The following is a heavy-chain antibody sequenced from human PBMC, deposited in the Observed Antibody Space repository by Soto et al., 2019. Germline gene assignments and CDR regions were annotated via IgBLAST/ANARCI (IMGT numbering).Heavy chain of an antibody. J-gene: IGHJ6*02. Sequence: TLSLTGTVSGSAINSGDYYWTCERQAHGQDREWIGNIVHSVTNYYTPSHQRRATLSLNTSKNHFSLKLSSVTPAAPALYYCARDRYYGSGNYYPFYSRFDGWGQGTTVTVSS. D-gene: IGHD3-10*01. CDR2: IVHSVTN. CDR1: GSAINSGDYY. CDR3: ARDRYYGSGNYYPFYSRFDG. V-gene: IGHV4-30-4*08.